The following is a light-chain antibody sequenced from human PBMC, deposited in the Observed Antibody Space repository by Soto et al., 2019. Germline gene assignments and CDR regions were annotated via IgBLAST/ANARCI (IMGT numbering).Light chain of an antibody. V-gene: IGKV1-33*01. CDR2: DAS. Sequence: DIQMTQSPSSLSASVGDRVTITFQASQDITNCLNWYHQKPGKAPKLLIYDASNLETGVPSRFSGSGSGRHFTFTITSLQPEDIGTYYCQKYNSAPLTFGGGTKVDIK. CDR3: QKYNSAPLT. CDR1: QDITNC. J-gene: IGKJ4*01.